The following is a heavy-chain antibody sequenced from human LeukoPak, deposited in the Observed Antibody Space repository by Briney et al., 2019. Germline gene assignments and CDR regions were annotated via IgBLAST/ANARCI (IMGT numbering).Heavy chain of an antibody. V-gene: IGHV4-34*01. J-gene: IGHJ5*02. CDR1: GASYNAYY. D-gene: IGHD6-13*01. CDR2: INNSGST. CDR3: ARVTGERNRRIAAAGTGRWFDP. Sequence: SETLSLTCAVYGASYNAYYWSWIRQPPGKGLEWIGEINNSGSTNYNPSLKSRVTIPVDTSKNQFSLKLSSVTAADTAVYYCARVTGERNRRIAAAGTGRWFDPWGQGTLVTVSS.